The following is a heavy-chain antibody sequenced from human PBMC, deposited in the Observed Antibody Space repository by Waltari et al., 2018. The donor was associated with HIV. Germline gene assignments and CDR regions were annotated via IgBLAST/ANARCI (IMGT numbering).Heavy chain of an antibody. CDR3: TSSFEVLVAIRPGGV. CDR1: GFPFSRPG. Sequence: EVLLVESGGGLVKPGGSLSLSCEASGFPFSRPGMRWVRQAPGKGLEWVARIRSESDGATTDYAAPVKDRFSISRDDSKNMLYLEMNSLKTEDTAVYYCTSSFEVLVAIRPGGVWGRGTMVTVSS. V-gene: IGHV3-15*01. D-gene: IGHD2-21*01. CDR2: IRSESDGATT. J-gene: IGHJ3*01.